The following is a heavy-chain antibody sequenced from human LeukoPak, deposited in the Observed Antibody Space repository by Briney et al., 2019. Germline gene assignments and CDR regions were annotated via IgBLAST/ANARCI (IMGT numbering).Heavy chain of an antibody. CDR1: GFTFTSSA. Sequence: ASVKVSCKASGFTFTSSAMQWVRQARGQRLEWIGWIVVGSGNTNYAQKFQERVTITRDMSTSTAYMELSSLRSEDTAVYYCAAKKNYYDSSAEFDPWGQGTLVTVSP. CDR2: IVVGSGNT. J-gene: IGHJ5*02. CDR3: AAKKNYYDSSAEFDP. D-gene: IGHD3-22*01. V-gene: IGHV1-58*02.